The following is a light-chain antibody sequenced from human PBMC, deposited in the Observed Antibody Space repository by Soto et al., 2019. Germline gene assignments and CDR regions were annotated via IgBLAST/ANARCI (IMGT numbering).Light chain of an antibody. Sequence: EIVWTQSPGTLSLSPGERATLSCRARQSVSSSYLAWYKQKPGQAPRLLIYGASSRATSIPDRFSGSGSGTDFTLTISRLEPEDFAVYYCQQYGSSPRVTFGGGTKVEIK. CDR1: QSVSSSY. J-gene: IGKJ4*01. CDR3: QQYGSSPRVT. V-gene: IGKV3-20*01. CDR2: GAS.